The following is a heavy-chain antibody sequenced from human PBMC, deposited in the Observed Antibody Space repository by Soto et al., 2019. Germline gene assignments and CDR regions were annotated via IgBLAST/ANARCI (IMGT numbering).Heavy chain of an antibody. CDR3: AKVPQWLVRTFVE. Sequence: RGSLRLSCTASGFTFSNYAMSWVRQAPGKGLEWVSAITRTDSTYYADSVKGRFTISRGNSRNTLYLQMNSLGADDASLYYCAKVPQWLVRTFVEWGQGTL. V-gene: IGHV3-23*01. CDR1: GFTFSNYA. J-gene: IGHJ4*02. CDR2: ITRTDST. D-gene: IGHD6-19*01.